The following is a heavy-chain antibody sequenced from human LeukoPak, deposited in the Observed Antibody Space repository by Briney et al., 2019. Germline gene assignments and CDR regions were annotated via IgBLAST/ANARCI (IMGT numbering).Heavy chain of an antibody. CDR1: GITFSDFY. CDR2: INDDGSAT. CDR3: AREILAPGKTHDY. V-gene: IGHV3-74*01. Sequence: GGSLRLSCAASGITFSDFYMSWIRQAPGKGLVWVSRINDDGSATFYADSVKGRFTISRDNAKNTLFLQINSLRAEDTAVYYCAREILAPGKTHDYWGQGTLVTVSS. J-gene: IGHJ4*02.